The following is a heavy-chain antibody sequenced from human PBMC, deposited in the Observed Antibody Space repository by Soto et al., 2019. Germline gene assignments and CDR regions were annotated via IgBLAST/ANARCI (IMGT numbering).Heavy chain of an antibody. D-gene: IGHD2-2*01. J-gene: IGHJ6*02. V-gene: IGHV4-61*01. CDR2: IYYIGST. CDR3: ARDRSVSCSSTSCYSADYYGMDV. Sequence: QVQLQESGPGLVKPSETLSLTCTVSGGSVSSGSYYWSWIRQPPGKGLEWIGYIYYIGSTKYNPSLKSRVTISVDTSKNQFSLKLSSVTAADTAVYYCARDRSVSCSSTSCYSADYYGMDVWGQGTTVTVSS. CDR1: GGSVSSGSYY.